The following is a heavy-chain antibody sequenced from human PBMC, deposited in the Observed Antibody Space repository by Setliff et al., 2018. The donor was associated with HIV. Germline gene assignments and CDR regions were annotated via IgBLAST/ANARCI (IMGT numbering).Heavy chain of an antibody. Sequence: KSSETLSLTCTVSGDSVSSRSYYWSWIRQPPGKGLEWIGYIYYSGSTNYNPSLKSRVTISVDTSKNHLSLKLRSVTAADTAVYYCARARYIVIRGDAGMDVWGPGTTVTV. D-gene: IGHD3-10*01. CDR2: IYYSGST. CDR1: GDSVSSRSYY. CDR3: ARARYIVIRGDAGMDV. J-gene: IGHJ6*02. V-gene: IGHV4-61*03.